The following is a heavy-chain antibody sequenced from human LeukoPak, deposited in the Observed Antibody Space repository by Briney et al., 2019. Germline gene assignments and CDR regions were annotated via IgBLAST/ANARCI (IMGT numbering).Heavy chain of an antibody. V-gene: IGHV3-7*01. D-gene: IGHD3-3*01. J-gene: IGHJ6*02. CDR1: GFTFSSYW. CDR3: ARLPRDRSPFRYDFWSGYPPGYYYGMDV. Sequence: GGSLRLSCSASGFTFSSYWMSWVRQAPGKGLEWVANIKQDGSEKYYVESVKGRFTISRDNAKNSLYLQMNSLRAEDTAVYYCARLPRDRSPFRYDFWSGYPPGYYYGMDVWGQGTTVTVSS. CDR2: IKQDGSEK.